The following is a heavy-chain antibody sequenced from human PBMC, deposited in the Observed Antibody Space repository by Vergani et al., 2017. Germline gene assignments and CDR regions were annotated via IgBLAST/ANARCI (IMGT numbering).Heavy chain of an antibody. CDR2: IYTNGST. CDR1: GGSISSGSYY. CDR3: ARAEDDFWSGYPKNWFDP. D-gene: IGHD3-3*01. V-gene: IGHV4-61*02. Sequence: QVQLQESGPGLVKPSQTLSLTCTVSGGSISSGSYYWSWIRQPAGKGLEWIGRIYTNGSTNYNPSLKSRVTISVDTSKNQFSLKLSSVTAADTAVYYCARAEDDFWSGYPKNWFDPWGQGTLVTVSS. J-gene: IGHJ5*02.